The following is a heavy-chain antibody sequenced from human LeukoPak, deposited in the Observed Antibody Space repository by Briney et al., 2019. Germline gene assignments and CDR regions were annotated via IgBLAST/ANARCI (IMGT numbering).Heavy chain of an antibody. CDR3: TTDKGDGGNSIDY. J-gene: IGHJ4*02. CDR2: IKSKTDGGTT. Sequence: GGSLRLSCAASGFTFSNAWMSWVRQAPGKGLEWVGRIKSKTDGGTTDYAAPVKDRFTISRDDSKNTLYLQMNSLKTEDTAVYYCTTDKGDGGNSIDYWGQGTLVTVSS. V-gene: IGHV3-15*01. D-gene: IGHD4-23*01. CDR1: GFTFSNAW.